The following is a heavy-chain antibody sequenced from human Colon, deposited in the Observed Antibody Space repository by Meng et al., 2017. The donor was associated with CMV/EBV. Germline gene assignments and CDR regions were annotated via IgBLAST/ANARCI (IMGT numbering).Heavy chain of an antibody. Sequence: GGSLRLSCAASGFTFSDYGMTWVRQPPGKGLEWVSTIVSSSTYVFFADLVKGRFTISRDNAKNSLYLQMNSLRAEDTAVYYCARDPTYYYDSSGYPAGYWGQGTLVTVSS. CDR3: ARDPTYYYDSSGYPAGY. CDR1: GFTFSDYG. J-gene: IGHJ4*02. CDR2: IVSSSTYV. V-gene: IGHV3-21*01. D-gene: IGHD3-22*01.